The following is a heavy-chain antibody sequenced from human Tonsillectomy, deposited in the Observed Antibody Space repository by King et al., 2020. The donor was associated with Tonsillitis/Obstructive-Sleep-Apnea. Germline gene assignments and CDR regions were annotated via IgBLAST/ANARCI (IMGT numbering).Heavy chain of an antibody. V-gene: IGHV4-34*01. Sequence: VQLQQWGAGLLKPSETLSLTRAVHGGSFSGNYWTWIRQPPGKGLEWIGEINHSGGTKYNPSLKGRATISVDTPKSQFSLMLNSVTAADTAVYYCARVGNCSSTGCFDYWGQGTLVTVSS. CDR1: GGSFSGNY. J-gene: IGHJ4*02. CDR3: ARVGNCSSTGCFDY. CDR2: INHSGGT. D-gene: IGHD2-2*03.